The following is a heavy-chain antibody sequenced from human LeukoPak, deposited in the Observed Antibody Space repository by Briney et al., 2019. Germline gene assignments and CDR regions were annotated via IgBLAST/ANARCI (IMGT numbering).Heavy chain of an antibody. CDR1: GYTFTSYG. D-gene: IGHD6-19*01. J-gene: IGHJ4*02. CDR3: ARVGAVAGHRWSDEY. CDR2: VSAYNGNT. V-gene: IGHV1-18*01. Sequence: ASVKVSCKASGYTFTSYGISWVRQAPGQGLEWMGWVSAYNGNTNYAQKLQGRDTMTTDTSTSTAYMELRSLRSDDTAVYYCARVGAVAGHRWSDEYWGQGTLVTVSS.